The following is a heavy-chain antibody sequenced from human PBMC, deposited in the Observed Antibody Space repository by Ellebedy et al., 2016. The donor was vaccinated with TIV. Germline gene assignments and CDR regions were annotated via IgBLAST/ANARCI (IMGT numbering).Heavy chain of an antibody. CDR3: ARDRWAEYTFDI. V-gene: IGHV3-74*01. CDR2: ITTNDE. D-gene: IGHD6-6*01. CDR1: GSTLGGYW. Sequence: PGGSLRLSCEVSGSTLGGYWMHWVRQAPGKGLVWVSRITTNDENYADSVKGRFTVSRDNAKNTVYLQMNSLRAEDTAVYYCARDRWAEYTFDIWGQGTMVTVSS. J-gene: IGHJ3*02.